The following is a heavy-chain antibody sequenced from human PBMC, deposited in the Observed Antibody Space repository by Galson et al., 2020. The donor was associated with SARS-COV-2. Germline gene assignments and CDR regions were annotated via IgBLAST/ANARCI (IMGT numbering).Heavy chain of an antibody. CDR3: AKRGGLPTGSDNWFDP. CDR1: AFTFSSYA. J-gene: IGHJ5*02. D-gene: IGHD1-1*01. Sequence: GGSLRLSCAASAFTFSSYAMHWVRQAPGKGLEWVALISFDGNNTFYADSVKGRFTISRDNSKNTLYLEMNSLRAEDTAVYYCAKRGGLPTGSDNWFDPWGQGTLVTVSS. V-gene: IGHV3-30-3*02. CDR2: ISFDGNNT.